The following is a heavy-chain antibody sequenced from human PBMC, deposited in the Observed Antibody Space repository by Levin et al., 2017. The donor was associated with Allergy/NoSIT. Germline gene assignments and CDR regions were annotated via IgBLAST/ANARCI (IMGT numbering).Heavy chain of an antibody. CDR3: AKDLRRGTSSWYQLAN. CDR1: GFDFDSFG. Sequence: QAGGSLRLSCAASGFDFDSFGMHWVRQAPGKGLEWVALISFDGKRKYYAESVKGRFSSSRDNPENILYLQMNNLRGEDTAVYHCAKDLRRGTSSWYQLANWGQGTLVTVSS. V-gene: IGHV3-30*18. J-gene: IGHJ4*02. D-gene: IGHD6-13*01. CDR2: ISFDGKRK.